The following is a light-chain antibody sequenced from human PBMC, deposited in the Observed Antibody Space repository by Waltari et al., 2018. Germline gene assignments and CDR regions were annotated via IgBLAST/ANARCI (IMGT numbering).Light chain of an antibody. V-gene: IGKV1-8*01. Sequence: AIRQTQSPSSFSASTGDRVTITCRASQAIGSYLAWYRQKPGRVPKLLISAASTLQSVVPSRFTGSGSRTDFTRTINCLQSEDFATYYCQQYYDYPRTFGQGTKVEVK. J-gene: IGKJ1*01. CDR3: QQYYDYPRT. CDR1: QAIGSY. CDR2: AAS.